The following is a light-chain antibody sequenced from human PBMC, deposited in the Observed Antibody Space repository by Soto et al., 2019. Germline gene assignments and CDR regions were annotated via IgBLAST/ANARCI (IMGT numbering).Light chain of an antibody. CDR1: QSVSSIY. CDR3: QQYEDWPPIT. Sequence: EIVLTQSPGTLSLSPGQRATLSCRASQSVSSIYLAWYQQKPGQAPRLLIYGASSRAPGIPDRFSGSESETDFTLTISSLQSEDSAVYYCQQYEDWPPITFGQGTRLENK. J-gene: IGKJ5*01. CDR2: GAS. V-gene: IGKV3-20*01.